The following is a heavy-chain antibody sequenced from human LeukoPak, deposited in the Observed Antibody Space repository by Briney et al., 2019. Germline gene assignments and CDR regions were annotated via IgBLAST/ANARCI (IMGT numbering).Heavy chain of an antibody. J-gene: IGHJ6*03. V-gene: IGHV3-30*02. CDR3: ARGRIAVAGTYIPSNWGPQLYYMDV. Sequence: GGSLRLSCAAPGFTFSSYGMHWVRQAPGKGLEWVAFIRYDGSNKYYVGSVKGRFTVSRDNAKNSLYLQMNSLRVEDTAIYYCARGRIAVAGTYIPSNWGPQLYYMDVWGKGTTVTVSS. CDR1: GFTFSSYG. D-gene: IGHD6-19*01. CDR2: IRYDGSNK.